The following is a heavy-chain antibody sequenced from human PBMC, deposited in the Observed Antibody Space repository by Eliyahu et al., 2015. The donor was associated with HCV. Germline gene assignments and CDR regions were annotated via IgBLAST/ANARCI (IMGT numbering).Heavy chain of an antibody. V-gene: IGHV3-33*01. Sequence: QVQLVESGGGVVQPGRSLRLXCEGSGXTFXGSVIXXVRQSPGKGLEWVAVIWYDGTNEYYADSVKGRFTISRDNSKNTVSLQMNSLRVEDTAIYYCARDGEPHGLDLWGQGTLVTVS. CDR1: GXTFXGSV. J-gene: IGHJ1*01. CDR2: IWYDGTNE. D-gene: IGHD3-9*01. CDR3: ARDGEPHGLDL.